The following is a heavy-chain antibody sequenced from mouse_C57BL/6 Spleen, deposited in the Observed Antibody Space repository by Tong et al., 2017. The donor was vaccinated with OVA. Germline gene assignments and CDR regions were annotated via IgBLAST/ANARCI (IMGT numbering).Heavy chain of an antibody. CDR3: ARRLKTGTKAWFAY. V-gene: IGHV1-39*01. CDR2: INPNYGTT. J-gene: IGHJ3*01. CDR1: GYSFTDYN. D-gene: IGHD4-1*01. Sequence: EVQLQESGPELVKPGASVKISCKASGYSFTDYNMNWVKQSNGKSLEWIGVINPNYGTTSYNQKFKGKATLTVDQSASTAYMQLNSLTSEDSAVYYCARRLKTGTKAWFAYWGQGTLVTVSA.